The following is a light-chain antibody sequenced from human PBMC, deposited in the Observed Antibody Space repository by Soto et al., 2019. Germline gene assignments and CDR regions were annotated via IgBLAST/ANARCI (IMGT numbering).Light chain of an antibody. J-gene: IGLJ2*01. V-gene: IGLV1-40*01. CDR3: QSYDSSLGAVV. Sequence: QPVLTQPPSVSGAPGQRVNFSCTGSSSNIGEDYDVHWYRQLPGTAPKLLIYGYINRPSRVPDRFSGSKSGTSATLVITALRAEDEGHYFCQSYDSSLGAVVFGGGTKLTVL. CDR2: GYI. CDR1: SSNIGEDYD.